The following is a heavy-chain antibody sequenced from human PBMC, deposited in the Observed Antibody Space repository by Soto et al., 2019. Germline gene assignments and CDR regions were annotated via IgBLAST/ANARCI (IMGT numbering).Heavy chain of an antibody. D-gene: IGHD5-12*01. CDR3: ALQGGGYSGYDLDYYYGMDV. J-gene: IGHJ6*02. V-gene: IGHV4-59*08. CDR1: GGYFSPNY. CDR2: IYYGGTT. Sequence: SESLSFTCTVSGGYFSPNYWSWLRQPPGKGLEWVGYIYYGGTTSYNPSLKSRVTISLDTSKNQFSLKLSSVTAADTAVYYCALQGGGYSGYDLDYYYGMDVWGQGTTVTVSS.